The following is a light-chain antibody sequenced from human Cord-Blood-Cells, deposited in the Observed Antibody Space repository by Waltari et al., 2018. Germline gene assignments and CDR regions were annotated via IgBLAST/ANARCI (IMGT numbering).Light chain of an antibody. CDR2: DVS. J-gene: IGLJ2*01. CDR1: SSDGGGYNY. V-gene: IGLV2-14*01. CDR3: SSYTSSSTL. Sequence: QSALTQPASVSGSPGQSITIPCPGTSSDGGGYNYVSWYQQHPGKAPKLMIYDVSNRPSGVSNRFSGSKSGNTASLTISGLQAEDEADYYCSSYTSSSTLFGGGTKLTVL.